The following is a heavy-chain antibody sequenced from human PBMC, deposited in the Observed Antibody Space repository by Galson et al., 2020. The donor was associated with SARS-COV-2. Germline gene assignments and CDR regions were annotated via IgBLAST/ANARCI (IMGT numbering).Heavy chain of an antibody. D-gene: IGHD3-16*02. CDR3: ARGHYDYVWGSYRYYYYMDV. J-gene: IGHJ6*03. Sequence: GGSLRLSCAASGFTFSSYWMSWVRQAPGKGLEWVANIKQDGSEKYYVDSVKGRFTISRDNAKNSLYLQMNSLRAGDTAVYYCARGHYDYVWGSYRYYYYMDVWGKGTTVTVSS. CDR1: GFTFSSYW. CDR2: IKQDGSEK. V-gene: IGHV3-7*01.